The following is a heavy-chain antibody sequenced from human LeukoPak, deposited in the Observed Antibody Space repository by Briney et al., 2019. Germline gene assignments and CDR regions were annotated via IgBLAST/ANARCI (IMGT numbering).Heavy chain of an antibody. D-gene: IGHD3-3*01. V-gene: IGHV4-59*08. Sequence: PSETLSLTCTVSGGSISSYYWSWIRQPPGKGLEWIGYIYYSGSTNYNPSLKSRVTISVDTSKNQFSLKLSSVTAADTAVYYCARGQRITIFGVAVGFDYWGQGTLVTVSS. CDR1: GGSISSYY. J-gene: IGHJ4*02. CDR3: ARGQRITIFGVAVGFDY. CDR2: IYYSGST.